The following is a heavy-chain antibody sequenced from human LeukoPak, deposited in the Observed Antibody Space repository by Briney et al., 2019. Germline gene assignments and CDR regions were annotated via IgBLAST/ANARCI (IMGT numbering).Heavy chain of an antibody. CDR2: INPNSGGT. Sequence: ASVKVSCKASGYTFTGYYMHWVRQAPGHGLEWMGRINPNSGGTNYAQKFQGRVTMTRDTSISTAYMELSRLRSDDTAVYYCASLYGQYYYMDVWGKGTTVTVSS. J-gene: IGHJ6*03. CDR1: GYTFTGYY. V-gene: IGHV1-2*06. CDR3: ASLYGQYYYMDV. D-gene: IGHD2/OR15-2a*01.